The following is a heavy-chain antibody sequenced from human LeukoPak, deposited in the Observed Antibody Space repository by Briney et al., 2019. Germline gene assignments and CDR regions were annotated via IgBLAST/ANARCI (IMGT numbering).Heavy chain of an antibody. V-gene: IGHV3-48*01. D-gene: IGHD1-7*01. CDR2: ISSSSTTI. J-gene: IGHJ4*02. Sequence: GGSLRLSCAASGFTFSTYRMNWVRQAPGKGLEWISYISSSSTTIYYADSVKGRFTISRDNAKNSLYLQMNSLRAEDTAVYYCPLELGEGFDYWGQGTLVTVSS. CDR3: PLELGEGFDY. CDR1: GFTFSTYR.